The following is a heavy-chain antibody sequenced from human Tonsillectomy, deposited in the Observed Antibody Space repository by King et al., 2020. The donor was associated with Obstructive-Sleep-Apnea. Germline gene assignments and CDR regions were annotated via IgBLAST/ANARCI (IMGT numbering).Heavy chain of an antibody. J-gene: IGHJ5*02. V-gene: IGHV3-21*06. Sequence: VQMVESGGGLVKPGGSLRLSCAASGFIFSSYSMNWVRQAPGKGLEWVSSISSNSAYIYYADSVKGRFTISRDNAKNSLYLQMNSLRAEDTAVYYCARDLVSGNYIRWFDPWGQGTLVTGSS. CDR2: ISSNSAYI. CDR1: GFIFSSYS. CDR3: ARDLVSGNYIRWFDP. D-gene: IGHD3-10*01.